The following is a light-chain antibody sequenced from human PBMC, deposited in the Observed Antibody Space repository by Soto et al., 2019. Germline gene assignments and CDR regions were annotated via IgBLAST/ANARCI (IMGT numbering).Light chain of an antibody. J-gene: IGLJ1*01. CDR3: SSYTSRSTLCV. V-gene: IGLV2-14*03. CDR1: SSDIGGYNY. CDR2: EVT. Sequence: QSVLTQPASVSGSPGQSITVSCTGTSSDIGGYNYVSWYQQHPGKAPKLMVYEVTNRPSGVSDRFSGSKSGNTASLTISGLQADDEGYYYCSSYTSRSTLCVFGTGTKVTVL.